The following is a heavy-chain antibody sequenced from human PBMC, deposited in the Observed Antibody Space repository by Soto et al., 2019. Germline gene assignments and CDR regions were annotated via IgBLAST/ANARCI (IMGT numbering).Heavy chain of an antibody. CDR3: GHRLHGGYSDI. CDR1: GFSLSTSGVG. J-gene: IGHJ4*02. Sequence: QITLKESGPTLVKPTQTLTLTCTFSGFSLSTSGVGVAWIRQPPGEALEWLAHIYWDDVKDYSPSLRIRLTITKDTSKNQVVLTIADMDPVDRATYHCGHRLHGGYSDIWGQGTLVTVSS. CDR2: IYWDDVK. D-gene: IGHD2-8*01. V-gene: IGHV2-5*02.